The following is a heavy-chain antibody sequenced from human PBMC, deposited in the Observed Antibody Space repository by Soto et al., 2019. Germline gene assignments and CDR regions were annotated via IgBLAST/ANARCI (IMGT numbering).Heavy chain of an antibody. CDR1: GFSLSTSGMC. CDR2: IDWDDDN. V-gene: IGHV2-70*01. J-gene: IGHJ5*02. CDR3: ARSSWPVNWFDP. D-gene: IGHD6-13*01. Sequence: SGPTQVNPTQTLTLTYTFSGFSLSTSGMCVSWIRQPPGKALEWLALIDWDDDNYYSTSLKTRLTISKDTSKNQVVLTMTNMDPVDTATYYCARSSWPVNWFDPWGQGTLVTVSS.